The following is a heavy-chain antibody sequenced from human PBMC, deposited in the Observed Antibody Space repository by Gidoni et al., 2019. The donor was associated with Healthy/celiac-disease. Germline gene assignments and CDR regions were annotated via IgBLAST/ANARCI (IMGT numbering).Heavy chain of an antibody. CDR1: GYSFTTHW. CDR3: AKLALIPSLDWYFDL. J-gene: IGHJ2*01. CDR2: IYPGDSNT. Sequence: EVQLVQSGAEVKKPGESLKLSCKGIGYSFTTHWIGWVRQMPGKGLEWIALIYPGDSNTRYGPSFQGQVTISADKSITTAYLQWSSLKASDTAMYYCAKLALIPSLDWYFDLWGRGTLVTVSS. D-gene: IGHD2-21*01. V-gene: IGHV5-51*01.